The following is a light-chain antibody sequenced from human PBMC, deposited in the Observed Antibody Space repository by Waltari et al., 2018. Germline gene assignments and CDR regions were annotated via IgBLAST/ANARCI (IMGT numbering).Light chain of an antibody. Sequence: QAAPTPPPSVYGSPGQSVTISCTGTSSDIGYYTAVSWYQQHPGKAPKLMCYEVSKRPSGVSDRFSGSKSGNTASLTISGLQAEDEADYDCSSYAGSNTYIFGAGTRLTVL. CDR3: SSYAGSNTYI. CDR1: SSDIGYYTA. J-gene: IGLJ1*01. V-gene: IGLV2-11*01. CDR2: EVS.